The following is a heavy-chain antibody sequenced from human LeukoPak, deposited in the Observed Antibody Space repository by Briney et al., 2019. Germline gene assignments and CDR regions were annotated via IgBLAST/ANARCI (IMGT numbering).Heavy chain of an antibody. Sequence: SVKVSCKAFGYTFTRYAISRVRQARAEGLEWMGGIISIFGTANYAQKFQGRVTITADESTSTAYMELSSLRSEDTAVYYCARDRGYCSGGSCYTNLYCWGQGTLVTVSS. D-gene: IGHD2-15*01. CDR3: ARDRGYCSGGSCYTNLYC. CDR2: IISIFGTA. J-gene: IGHJ4*02. V-gene: IGHV1-69*13. CDR1: GYTFTRYA.